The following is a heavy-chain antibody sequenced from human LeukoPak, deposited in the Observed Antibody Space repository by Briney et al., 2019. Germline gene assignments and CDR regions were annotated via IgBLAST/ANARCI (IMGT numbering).Heavy chain of an antibody. CDR3: ARGEERITIFGVVTKYFQH. J-gene: IGHJ1*01. D-gene: IGHD3-3*01. Sequence: SVKVSCEASGGTFSSYTISWVRQAPGQGLEWMGRIIPILGIANYAQKFQGRVTITADKSTSTAYMELSSLRSEDTAVYYCARGEERITIFGVVTKYFQHWGQGTLVTVSS. CDR1: GGTFSSYT. V-gene: IGHV1-69*02. CDR2: IIPILGIA.